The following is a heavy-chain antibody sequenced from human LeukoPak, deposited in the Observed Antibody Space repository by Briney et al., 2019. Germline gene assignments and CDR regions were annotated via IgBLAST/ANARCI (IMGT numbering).Heavy chain of an antibody. CDR3: ARAPPVDTAMGWRYYFDY. Sequence: QPGGSLRLSCAASGFTFSSYGMHWVRQAPGKGLEYVSAISSNGGSTYYANSVKGRFTISRDNSKNTLYLQMGSLRAEDMAVYYCARAPPVDTAMGWRYYFDYWGQGTLVTVSS. V-gene: IGHV3-64*01. CDR1: GFTFSSYG. CDR2: ISSNGGST. D-gene: IGHD5-18*01. J-gene: IGHJ4*02.